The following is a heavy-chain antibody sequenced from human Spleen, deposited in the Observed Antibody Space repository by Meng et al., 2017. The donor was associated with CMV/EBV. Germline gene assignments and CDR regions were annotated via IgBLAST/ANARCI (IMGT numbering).Heavy chain of an antibody. CDR2: IYYSGST. V-gene: IGHV4-31*02. D-gene: IGHD3-3*01. CDR3: ARGRRDFWSGYPTQYFDY. J-gene: IGHJ4*02. Sequence: SISSGGYYWSWIRQHPGKGLEWIGYIYYSGSTYYNPSLKSRVTISVDTSKNQFSLKLSSVTAADTAAYYCARGRRDFWSGYPTQYFDYWGQGTLVTVSS. CDR1: SISSGGYY.